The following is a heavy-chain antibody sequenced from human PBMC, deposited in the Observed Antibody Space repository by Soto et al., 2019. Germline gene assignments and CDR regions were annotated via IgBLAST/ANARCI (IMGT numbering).Heavy chain of an antibody. CDR2: INPSDGNR. J-gene: IGHJ4*02. V-gene: IGHV1-18*01. Sequence: ASVKVSCKASDYTFTSYGINWVRQAPGQGLEWMGWINPSDGNRNFAQKFEDRVTMTTATSTNTVFLELRSLKSDDTAIYYCARDRLRGYDSSGFYSWGQGTMVTVSS. D-gene: IGHD3-22*01. CDR3: ARDRLRGYDSSGFYS. CDR1: DYTFTSYG.